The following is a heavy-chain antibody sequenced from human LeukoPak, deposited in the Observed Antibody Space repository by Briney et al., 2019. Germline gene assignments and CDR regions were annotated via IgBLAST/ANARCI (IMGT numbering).Heavy chain of an antibody. V-gene: IGHV3-30-3*01. CDR3: ARKTLGYYDSSGAGD. CDR2: ISYDGSNI. J-gene: IGHJ4*02. D-gene: IGHD3-22*01. Sequence: AGGSLRLSCAASGFTFSSYAMHWVRQAPGKGLEWVAVISYDGSNIYYADSVKGRFTISRDNSKNTLYLQMNSLRAEDTAVYYCARKTLGYYDSSGAGDWGQGTLVTVSS. CDR1: GFTFSSYA.